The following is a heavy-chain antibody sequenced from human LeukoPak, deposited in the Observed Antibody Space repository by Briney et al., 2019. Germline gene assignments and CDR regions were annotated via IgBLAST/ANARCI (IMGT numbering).Heavy chain of an antibody. Sequence: SETLSLTCAVYGGSFSGYYWSWIRQPPGKGLEWIGEINHSGSTNYNPSLKSRVTISVDTSKNQFSLKLSSVTAADTAVYYCARDGPADGNYYYMDVWGKGTTVTVSS. CDR1: GGSFSGYY. J-gene: IGHJ6*03. D-gene: IGHD3-10*01. CDR3: ARDGPADGNYYYMDV. V-gene: IGHV4-34*01. CDR2: INHSGST.